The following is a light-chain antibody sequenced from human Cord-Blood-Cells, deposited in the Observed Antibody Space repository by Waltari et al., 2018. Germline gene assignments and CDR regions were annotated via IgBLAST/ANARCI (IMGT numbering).Light chain of an antibody. J-gene: IGKJ1*01. CDR1: QSISSL. CDR2: KES. Sequence: DIQMTQSPSTLSASVGDSVTITCRASQSISSLLAWYQQKPGKAPKLLIYKESSLESGVPSRFGGSGSGTEFTLTISSLQPDDFATYYCQQYNSYSWTFGQGTKVEIK. V-gene: IGKV1-5*03. CDR3: QQYNSYSWT.